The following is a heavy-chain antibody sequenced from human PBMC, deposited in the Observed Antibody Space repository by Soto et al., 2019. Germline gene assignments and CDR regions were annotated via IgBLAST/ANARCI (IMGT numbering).Heavy chain of an antibody. Sequence: QVQLVQSGAEVKKPGSSVKVSCKASGGTFSSYTINWVRQAPGQGLEWMGRIIPILGIANYAQKFQGRVTITADKSTSTAYMELSSLRSEDTAVYYCARDLKGDYGMDVWGQGTTVTVSS. V-gene: IGHV1-69*08. CDR2: IIPILGIA. CDR1: GGTFSSYT. CDR3: ARDLKGDYGMDV. J-gene: IGHJ6*02. D-gene: IGHD3-16*01.